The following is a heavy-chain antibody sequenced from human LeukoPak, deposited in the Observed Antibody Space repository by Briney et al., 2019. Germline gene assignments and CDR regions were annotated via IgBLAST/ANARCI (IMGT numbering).Heavy chain of an antibody. Sequence: SETLSLTCAVYGGSFSGYYWSWIRQPPGEGLEWIGEINHSGSTNYNPSLKSRVTISVDTSKNQFSLKLSSVTAADTAVYYCASDYGDSPGLMDVWGQGTTVTVSS. V-gene: IGHV4-34*01. J-gene: IGHJ6*02. CDR1: GGSFSGYY. D-gene: IGHD4-17*01. CDR2: INHSGST. CDR3: ASDYGDSPGLMDV.